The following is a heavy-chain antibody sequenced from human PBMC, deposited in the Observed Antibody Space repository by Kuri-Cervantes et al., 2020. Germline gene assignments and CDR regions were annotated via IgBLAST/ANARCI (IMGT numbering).Heavy chain of an antibody. CDR3: ARSPPWPQFLGAFDI. CDR2: IKQDGSEA. CDR1: GFTFSSHW. J-gene: IGHJ3*02. V-gene: IGHV3-7*01. D-gene: IGHD5-24*01. Sequence: GESLKTSCASPGFTFSSHWLSWVRQAPGEGLEWVANIKQDGSEADYVDSVKGRFTISRDNAKNSLFLQMNSLRAEDTAVYYCARSPPWPQFLGAFDIWGQGAMVTVSS.